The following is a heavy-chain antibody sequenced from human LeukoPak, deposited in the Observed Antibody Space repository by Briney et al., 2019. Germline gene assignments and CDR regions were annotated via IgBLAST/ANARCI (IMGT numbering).Heavy chain of an antibody. V-gene: IGHV3-74*01. Sequence: GGSLRLSCAASGFTFSSYWMHWVRQAPGKGLVWVSRINSDGSSTSYADSVKGRFTISRDNAKNTLYLQMNSLRAEDTAVYYCARVSEYYDSSGYWNGIDYWGQGTLVTVSS. J-gene: IGHJ4*02. CDR1: GFTFSSYW. D-gene: IGHD3-22*01. CDR3: ARVSEYYDSSGYWNGIDY. CDR2: INSDGSST.